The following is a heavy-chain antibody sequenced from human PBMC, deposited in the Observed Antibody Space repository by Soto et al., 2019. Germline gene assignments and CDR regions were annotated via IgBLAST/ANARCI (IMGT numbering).Heavy chain of an antibody. J-gene: IGHJ6*02. D-gene: IGHD3-3*01. CDR2: ISDGGEST. CDR1: GFTFSSYA. Sequence: EVQVLESGGGLVEGGGSLRLSCAASGFTFSSYAMSWVRQASGKELEWVSSISDGGESTYYADSVKGRFTISRDNSKDTLFLQMNSLRAEDTAKYHCAKVLYYDFSSFYYYGMDVWGQGTTVTVSS. V-gene: IGHV3-23*01. CDR3: AKVLYYDFSSFYYYGMDV.